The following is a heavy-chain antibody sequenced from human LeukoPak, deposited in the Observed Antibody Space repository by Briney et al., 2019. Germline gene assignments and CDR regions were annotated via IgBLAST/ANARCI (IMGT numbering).Heavy chain of an antibody. V-gene: IGHV1-8*02. Sequence: ASVKVSCKASGYTFTSYDINWVRQATGQGLEWMGWMNPNSGNTSYAQKFQGRVTMTRDMSTSTVYMELSSLRSEDTAVYYCARGEYSILGSFDYWGQGTLVTVSS. CDR2: MNPNSGNT. J-gene: IGHJ4*02. D-gene: IGHD6-6*01. CDR1: GYTFTSYD. CDR3: ARGEYSILGSFDY.